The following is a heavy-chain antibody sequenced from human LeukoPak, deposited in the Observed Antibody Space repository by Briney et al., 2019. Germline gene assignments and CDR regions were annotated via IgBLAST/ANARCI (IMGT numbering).Heavy chain of an antibody. V-gene: IGHV4-4*07. CDR1: GGSISSYY. D-gene: IGHD6-19*01. Sequence: SETLSLTCTVSGGSISSYYWSWIRQPAGKGLEWIGYIYTSGSTNYNPSLKSRVTMSVDTSKNQFSLKLSSVTAADTAVYYCARDPHSSGWYNWFDPWGQGTLVTVSS. CDR2: IYTSGST. J-gene: IGHJ5*02. CDR3: ARDPHSSGWYNWFDP.